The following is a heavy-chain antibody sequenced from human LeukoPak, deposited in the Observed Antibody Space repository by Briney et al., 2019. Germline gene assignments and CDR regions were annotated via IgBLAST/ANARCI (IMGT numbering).Heavy chain of an antibody. CDR1: GGSFSGYY. V-gene: IGHV4-34*01. J-gene: IGHJ5*02. CDR3: ARNYGSGSYWWFDP. D-gene: IGHD3-10*01. CDR2: INHSGST. Sequence: PSETLSLTCAVYGGSFSGYYWSWIRQPPGKGLEWIGEINHSGSTNYNPSLKSRVTISVDTSKNQFSLKLSSVTAADTAVYYCARNYGSGSYWWFDPWGQGTLVTVSS.